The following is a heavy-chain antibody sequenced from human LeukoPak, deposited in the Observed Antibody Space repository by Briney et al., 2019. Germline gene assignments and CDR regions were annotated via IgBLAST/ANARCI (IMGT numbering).Heavy chain of an antibody. CDR1: VYTFPSYD. V-gene: IGHV1-8*01. CDR3: ARGLRTFDI. Sequence: ASVKVSCKSSVYTFPSYDINWVRQATGQGLEWMGWMNPDSGNTGYAEKFQGRVTFTRDTSTRTAYMELSSLRSEDTAIYYCARGLRTFDIWGQGTMVPVSS. CDR2: MNPDSGNT. J-gene: IGHJ3*02.